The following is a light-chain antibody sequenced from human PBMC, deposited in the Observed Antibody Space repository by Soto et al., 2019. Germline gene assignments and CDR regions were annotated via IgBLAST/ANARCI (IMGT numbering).Light chain of an antibody. V-gene: IGKV3D-15*01. CDR1: QSVNSN. Sequence: VMMSQSPATLSVSPGETVTLSCRASQSVNSNLAWYQQKPGQAPRLLIYHASTRATGIPARFSGSGSGTEFTLTISSLQSEDFAIFYCQQFNNWPPITFGGGTMVDIK. J-gene: IGKJ4*01. CDR3: QQFNNWPPIT. CDR2: HAS.